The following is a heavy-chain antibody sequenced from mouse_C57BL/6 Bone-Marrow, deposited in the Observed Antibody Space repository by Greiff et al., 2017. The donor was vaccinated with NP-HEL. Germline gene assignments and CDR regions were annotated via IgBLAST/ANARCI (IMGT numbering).Heavy chain of an antibody. J-gene: IGHJ3*01. CDR1: GFTFSSYA. CDR2: ISDGGSST. Sequence: EVKLVESGGGLVKPGGSLKLSCAASGFTFSSYALSWVRQTPEKRLEWVATISDGGSSTYYPDNVKGRFTISRDNAKNNLYLQMSHLKSEDTAMYYCARGWGSAWFAYWGQGTLVTVSA. CDR3: ARGWGSAWFAY. V-gene: IGHV5-4*03.